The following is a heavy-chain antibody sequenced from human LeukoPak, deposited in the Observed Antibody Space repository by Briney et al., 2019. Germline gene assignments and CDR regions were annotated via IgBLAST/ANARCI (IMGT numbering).Heavy chain of an antibody. CDR1: EFSVGSNY. J-gene: IGHJ6*03. Sequence: GGSLGLSCAASEFSVGSNYMTWVRQAPGKGLEWVSLIYSGGSTYYADSVKGRFTISRDNSKNTLYLQMNSLRAEDTAVYYCAKNGDRGAYCTGGTCYPYFYYYMDVWGKGTTVTI. D-gene: IGHD2-15*01. V-gene: IGHV3-66*01. CDR2: IYSGGST. CDR3: AKNGDRGAYCTGGTCYPYFYYYMDV.